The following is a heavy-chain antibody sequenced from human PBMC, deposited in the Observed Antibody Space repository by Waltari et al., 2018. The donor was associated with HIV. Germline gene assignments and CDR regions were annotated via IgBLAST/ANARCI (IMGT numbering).Heavy chain of an antibody. J-gene: IGHJ4*02. CDR1: GFTFGVYA. Sequence: EVQLVESGGGLVQPGRSLRLSCTASGFTFGVYAMRWVRQAPGRGLEWVGFTRSKTYGGTTEYAASVKGRFTISRDDSKSIAYLQMNSLKSEDTAVYYCSRVGAAAAVTLDYWGQGTLVTVSS. CDR2: TRSKTYGGTT. CDR3: SRVGAAAAVTLDY. V-gene: IGHV3-49*04. D-gene: IGHD6-13*01.